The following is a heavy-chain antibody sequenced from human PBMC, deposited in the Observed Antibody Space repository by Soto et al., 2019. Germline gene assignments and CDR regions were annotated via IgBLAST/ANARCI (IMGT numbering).Heavy chain of an antibody. V-gene: IGHV1-69*13. J-gene: IGHJ6*02. Sequence: SVKVSCKASGGTFSSYAISWVRQAPGQGLEWMGGIIPIFGTANYAQKFQGRVTITADESTSTAYMELSSLRSEDTAVYYCARQTITMVRGDYYYYGMDVWGQGTTVTVSS. CDR1: GGTFSSYA. D-gene: IGHD3-10*01. CDR3: ARQTITMVRGDYYYYGMDV. CDR2: IIPIFGTA.